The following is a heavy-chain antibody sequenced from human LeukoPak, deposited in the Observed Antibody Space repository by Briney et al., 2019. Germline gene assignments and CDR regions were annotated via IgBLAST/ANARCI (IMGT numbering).Heavy chain of an antibody. CDR3: ARDHAADIVATGEDY. V-gene: IGHV3-30-3*01. Sequence: PGGSLRLSCAASGFTLSDHYVSWIRQAPGKGLEWVAVISYDGHYKYYADSVKGRFTISRDNSRNTLYLQMNSLRGEDTAVYYCARDHAADIVATGEDYWGQGTLVTVSS. CDR2: ISYDGHYK. CDR1: GFTLSDHY. J-gene: IGHJ4*02. D-gene: IGHD5-12*01.